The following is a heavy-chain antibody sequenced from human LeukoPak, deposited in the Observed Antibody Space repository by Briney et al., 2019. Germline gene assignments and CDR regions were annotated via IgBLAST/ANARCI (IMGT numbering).Heavy chain of an antibody. V-gene: IGHV3-48*03. CDR2: ISSSGSTI. D-gene: IGHD3-22*01. Sequence: GGSLRLSCAASGFTFSSYEMNWVRQAPGKGLEWVSYISSSGSTIYYADSVKGRFTISRDNAKNSLYLQMNSLRAEVTAVYYCARDYYDSSGYSMGSAFDIWGQGTMVTVSS. CDR3: ARDYYDSSGYSMGSAFDI. J-gene: IGHJ3*02. CDR1: GFTFSSYE.